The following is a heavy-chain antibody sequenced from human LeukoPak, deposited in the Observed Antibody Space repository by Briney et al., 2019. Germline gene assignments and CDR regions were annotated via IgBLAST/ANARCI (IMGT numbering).Heavy chain of an antibody. CDR3: ARGGRPYYINGVCYSSGPWGFDY. CDR2: IYSGGST. V-gene: IGHV3-53*01. J-gene: IGHJ4*02. CDR1: GFTVSSNY. D-gene: IGHD2-8*01. Sequence: GGSLRLSCAASGFTVSSNYMSWVRQAPGKGLEWVSVIYSGGSTYYADSLKGRFTISRDNSKNTLYLQMNSLRAEDTAVYYCARGGRPYYINGVCYSSGPWGFDYWGQGTLVTVSS.